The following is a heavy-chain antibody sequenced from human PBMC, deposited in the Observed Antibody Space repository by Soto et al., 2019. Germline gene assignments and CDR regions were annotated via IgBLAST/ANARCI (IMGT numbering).Heavy chain of an antibody. V-gene: IGHV3-33*01. CDR1: GFTFSSYG. CDR3: ARVCRDGPFDY. J-gene: IGHJ4*02. CDR2: IWYDGSNK. Sequence: QVQLVESGGGVVQPGRSLRLSCAASGFTFSSYGMHWVRQAPGKGLEWVAVIWYDGSNKYYADSVTGRFTISRDNSKNTLYLQMNSLRADDTAVYYCARVCRDGPFDYWGQGTLVTVSS.